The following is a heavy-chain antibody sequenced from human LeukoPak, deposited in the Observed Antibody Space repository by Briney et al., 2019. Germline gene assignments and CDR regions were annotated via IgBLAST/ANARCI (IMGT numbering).Heavy chain of an antibody. CDR1: GFSLSTSGVG. Sequence: SGPTLVNPTQTLTLTCTFSGFSLSTSGVGVGWIRQPPGKALEWLALIYWNDDKRYSPSLKSRLTITKDTSKNQVVLTMTNMDPVDTATYYCAHEFFENYYDSSGYLYYFDYWGQGTLVTVSS. J-gene: IGHJ4*02. D-gene: IGHD3-22*01. V-gene: IGHV2-5*01. CDR3: AHEFFENYYDSSGYLYYFDY. CDR2: IYWNDDK.